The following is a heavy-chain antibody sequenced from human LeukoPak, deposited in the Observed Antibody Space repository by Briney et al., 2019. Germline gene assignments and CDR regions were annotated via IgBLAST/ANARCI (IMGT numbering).Heavy chain of an antibody. CDR1: GGSFSGYY. V-gene: IGHV4-34*01. D-gene: IGHD3-22*01. CDR2: INHSGST. CDR3: ARRRRYYDSAAYAFDI. Sequence: SETLSLTCAVYGGSFSGYYWSWLRQPPGKGLEWIGEINHSGSTNYNPSLKSRVTISVDTSKNQFSLKLSSVTAADTAVYYGARRRRYYDSAAYAFDIWGQGTMVTVSS. J-gene: IGHJ3*02.